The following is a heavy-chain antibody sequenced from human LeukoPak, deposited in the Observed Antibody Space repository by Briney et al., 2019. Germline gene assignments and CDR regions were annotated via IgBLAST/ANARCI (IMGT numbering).Heavy chain of an antibody. Sequence: SETLSLTCAVYGGSFSGYYWSWIRQPPGKGLEWIGEINHSGSTNYNPSLKSRVTISVGTSKNQFSLKLSSVTAADTAVYYCARESTGRDYDFWSGYSNGWFDPWGQGTLVTVSS. J-gene: IGHJ5*02. V-gene: IGHV4-34*01. CDR2: INHSGST. D-gene: IGHD3-3*01. CDR1: GGSFSGYY. CDR3: ARESTGRDYDFWSGYSNGWFDP.